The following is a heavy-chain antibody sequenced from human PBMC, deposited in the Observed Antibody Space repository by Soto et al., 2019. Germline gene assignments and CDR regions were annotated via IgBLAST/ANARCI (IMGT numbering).Heavy chain of an antibody. V-gene: IGHV1-8*01. CDR2: INPNIGNT. CDR3: ARGIKYGDSSRWFDP. D-gene: IGHD4-17*01. Sequence: QVQLVQSGAEVKKPGASVKVSCKASGYIFTNYDINWVRQATGQWLEYLGWINPNIGNTGYVQKCKGRFTMTRNTSINTAYMELNSLRSEDTAVYYCARGIKYGDSSRWFDPWGQGTLVTVSS. CDR1: GYIFTNYD. J-gene: IGHJ5*02.